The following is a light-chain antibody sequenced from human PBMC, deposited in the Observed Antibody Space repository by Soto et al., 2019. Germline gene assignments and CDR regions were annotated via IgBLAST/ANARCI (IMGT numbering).Light chain of an antibody. V-gene: IGKV3-11*01. CDR3: QQRSNWPLT. Sequence: EIVLTQSPATLSLSPGERATLSCRASQSVSSYFAWYQQRPGQAPRLLIYDASNRATDIPARFSGSGSGTHFPLTISSLEPEDFAVYYCQQRSNWPLTFGQGTKLEIK. CDR2: DAS. CDR1: QSVSSY. J-gene: IGKJ2*01.